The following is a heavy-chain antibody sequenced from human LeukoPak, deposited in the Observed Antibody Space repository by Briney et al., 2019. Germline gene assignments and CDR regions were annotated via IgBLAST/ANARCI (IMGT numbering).Heavy chain of an antibody. D-gene: IGHD1-26*01. CDR3: ARVNQWELLSRDYYYGMDV. CDR2: ISSSSSYI. V-gene: IGHV3-21*01. Sequence: GGSLRLSCAASGFTFSSYSMNWVRQAPGKGLEWVSSISSSSSYIYYADSVKGRFTISRDNAKNSLYLQMNSLRAEDTAVYYCARVNQWELLSRDYYYGMDVWGQGTTVTVSS. J-gene: IGHJ6*02. CDR1: GFTFSSYS.